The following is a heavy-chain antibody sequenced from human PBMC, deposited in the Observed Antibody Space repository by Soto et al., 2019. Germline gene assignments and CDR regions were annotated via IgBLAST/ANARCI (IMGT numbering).Heavy chain of an antibody. V-gene: IGHV1-69*18. CDR2: IIPIFGAA. D-gene: IGHD5-12*01. CDR1: GGTFSSYV. Sequence: QVQAVQSGAEVKKPGSSVKVSCKASGGTFSSYVISWVRQAPGQGLEWMGRIIPIFGAANYAQKFQGRVRMTADEITSTACMELSSLRSEDTAVYYCASESGRTRGMDVWGQGTTITVSS. J-gene: IGHJ6*02. CDR3: ASESGRTRGMDV.